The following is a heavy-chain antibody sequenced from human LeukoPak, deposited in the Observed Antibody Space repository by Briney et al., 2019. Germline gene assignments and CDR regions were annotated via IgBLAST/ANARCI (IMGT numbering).Heavy chain of an antibody. Sequence: GGSLRLSCAASAFTFRSFWMSWVRQAPGKGLEWVANIKQDGSEKYYVDSVKGRFTISRDNAKNSLFLQMNSLRAEDTAVYYCARAGGYYYDSSGYYYAEEYYFDYWGQGTLVTVSS. CDR1: AFTFRSFW. D-gene: IGHD3-22*01. CDR2: IKQDGSEK. V-gene: IGHV3-7*05. CDR3: ARAGGYYYDSSGYYYAEEYYFDY. J-gene: IGHJ4*02.